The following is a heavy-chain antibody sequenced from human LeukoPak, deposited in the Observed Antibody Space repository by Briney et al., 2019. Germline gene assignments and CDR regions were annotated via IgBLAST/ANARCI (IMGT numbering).Heavy chain of an antibody. CDR1: GFTFSSYA. Sequence: PGRSLRLSCAASGFTFSSYAMHWVRQAPGKGLEWVAVISYDGSNKYYADSVKGRFTISRDNSKNTLYLQMNSLRAEDTAVYYCVKYSDSVVAAALLDAFDIWGQGTMVTVSS. V-gene: IGHV3-30-3*01. D-gene: IGHD2-2*01. J-gene: IGHJ3*02. CDR3: VKYSDSVVAAALLDAFDI. CDR2: ISYDGSNK.